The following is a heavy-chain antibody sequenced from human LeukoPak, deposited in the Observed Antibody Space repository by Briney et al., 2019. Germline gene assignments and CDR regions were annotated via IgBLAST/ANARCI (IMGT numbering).Heavy chain of an antibody. V-gene: IGHV5-51*01. CDR2: IYPGDSDT. CDR3: ARRGPYDFWSGYTDGFDY. D-gene: IGHD3-3*01. CDR1: GYSFTSYW. Sequence: GESLKISCKGSGYSFTSYWIGWVRQMPGKGLEWMGIIYPGDSDTRYSPSFQGQVTISADKSISTAYLQWSSLKASDTAMYNCARRGPYDFWSGYTDGFDYWGQGTLVTVSS. J-gene: IGHJ4*02.